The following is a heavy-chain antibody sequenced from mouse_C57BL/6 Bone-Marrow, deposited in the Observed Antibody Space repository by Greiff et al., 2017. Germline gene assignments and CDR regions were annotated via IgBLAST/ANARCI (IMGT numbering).Heavy chain of an antibody. J-gene: IGHJ4*01. V-gene: IGHV1-81*01. CDR2: ISPRSGNT. D-gene: IGHD2-2*01. CDR3: ARCGGYDRGYAMDY. Sequence: VQLQQSGAELARPGASVKLSCKASGYNFTSYGISWVKQRTGQGLEWIGEISPRSGNTYYNEKFKCIATLTADKSSSTAYMELRSLTSEDSAVYFCARCGGYDRGYAMDYLGQGTSVTVSS. CDR1: GYNFTSYG.